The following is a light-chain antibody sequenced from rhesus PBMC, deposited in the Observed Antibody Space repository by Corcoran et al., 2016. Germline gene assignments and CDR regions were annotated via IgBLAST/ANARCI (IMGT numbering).Light chain of an antibody. CDR2: SAS. V-gene: IGKV1-41*01. CDR3: QQFKNYLT. J-gene: IGKJ4*01. CDR1: QSISNY. Sequence: DIQMTQSPSSLSASVGDRVTITCRASQSISNYLNWYQQEPGKAPKLLIYSASSLQSGVPSRFSGSGSGTEFPLTISSLQPEDFATYYCQQFKNYLTFGGGTKVEIK.